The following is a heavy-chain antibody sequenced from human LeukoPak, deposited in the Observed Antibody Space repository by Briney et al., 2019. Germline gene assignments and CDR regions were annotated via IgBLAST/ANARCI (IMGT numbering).Heavy chain of an antibody. D-gene: IGHD6-13*01. CDR3: ARDLAAASWGNYGMDV. CDR1: GFTFSSYA. V-gene: IGHV3-30*04. J-gene: IGHJ6*02. Sequence: GGSLRLSCAASGFTFSSYAMHWVRQAPGKGLEWVAVISYDGSNKYYADSVKGRFTISRDNSKNTLYLQMNSLRAEDTAVYYCARDLAAASWGNYGMDVWGQGTTVTVSS. CDR2: ISYDGSNK.